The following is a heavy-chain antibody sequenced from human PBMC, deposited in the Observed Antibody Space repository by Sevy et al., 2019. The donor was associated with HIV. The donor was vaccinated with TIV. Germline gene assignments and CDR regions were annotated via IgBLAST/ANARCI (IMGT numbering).Heavy chain of an antibody. V-gene: IGHV1-18*01. CDR1: GYTFTSYG. D-gene: IGHD3-3*01. CDR2: ISAYNGNT. CDR3: ARSLYYDFWSGYWLQH. Sequence: APVKVSCKASGYTFTSYGISWVRQAPGQGLEWMGWISAYNGNTNYAQKLQGRVTMTTDTSTSTAYMELRSLRSDDTAVYYCARSLYYDFWSGYWLQHWGQGTLVTVSS. J-gene: IGHJ1*01.